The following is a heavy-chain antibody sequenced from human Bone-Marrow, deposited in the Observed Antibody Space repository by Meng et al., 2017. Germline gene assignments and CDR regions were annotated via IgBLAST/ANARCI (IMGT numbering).Heavy chain of an antibody. CDR2: SDHFGNT. CDR3: VYFWSGYFT. J-gene: IGHJ5*02. Sequence: QLQQWGPGMLKPSETLSLTCAVFGGSLSGYYFNWFLQPPGKGLVCIWGSDHFGNTIYNPSLNGRLTISVDTSKNQISLRLSSVIAADTAVYYCVYFWSGYFTSGQGTLVTVSS. V-gene: IGHV4-34*01. CDR1: GGSLSGYY. D-gene: IGHD3-3*01.